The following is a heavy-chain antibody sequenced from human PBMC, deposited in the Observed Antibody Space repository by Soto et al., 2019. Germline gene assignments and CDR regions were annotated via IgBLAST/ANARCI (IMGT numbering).Heavy chain of an antibody. D-gene: IGHD6-13*01. J-gene: IGHJ3*02. CDR1: GFTFSSYA. CDR3: ARGGAAGDAFDI. V-gene: IGHV3-30-3*01. Sequence: QVQLVESGGGVVQPGRSLRLSCAASGFTFSSYAMHWVRQAPGKGLEWVAVISYDGSNKYYADSVKGRFTISRDNSKNTRYLQMNSLRAEDTAVYYCARGGAAGDAFDIWGQGTMVTVSS. CDR2: ISYDGSNK.